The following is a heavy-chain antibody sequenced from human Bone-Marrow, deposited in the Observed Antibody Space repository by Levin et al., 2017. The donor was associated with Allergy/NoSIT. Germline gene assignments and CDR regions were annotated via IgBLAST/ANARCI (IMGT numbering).Heavy chain of an antibody. D-gene: IGHD5-18*01. CDR1: GFAFSGYG. V-gene: IGHV3-30*18. CDR3: ANLAFGGDPAMEGDFDY. Sequence: LSLTCAASGFAFSGYGMHWVRQAPGKGLEWVAVISYDASDDYYADSVKGRFTISRDNSKNMLYLEMDSLKPEDTAMYYFANLAFGGDPAMEGDFDYWGQGTLVTVSS. J-gene: IGHJ4*02. CDR2: ISYDASDD.